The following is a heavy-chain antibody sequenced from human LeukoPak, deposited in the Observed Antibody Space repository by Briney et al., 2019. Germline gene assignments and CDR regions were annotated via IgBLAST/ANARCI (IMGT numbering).Heavy chain of an antibody. CDR2: ISAYNGNT. CDR3: ARVNAYYYDSSGYYASDY. D-gene: IGHD3-22*01. V-gene: IGHV1-18*01. Sequence: ASVKVSCKASGYTFTSYGISWVRQAPGQGLEWMGWISAYNGNTNYAQKLQGRVTMTTDTSTSTAYMELRSLRSDDTAVYYCARVNAYYYDSSGYYASDYWGRGTLVTVSS. CDR1: GYTFTSYG. J-gene: IGHJ4*02.